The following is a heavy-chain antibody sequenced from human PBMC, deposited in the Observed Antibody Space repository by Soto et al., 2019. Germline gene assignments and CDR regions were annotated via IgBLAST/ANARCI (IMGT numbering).Heavy chain of an antibody. CDR3: ARGRYGDY. CDR2: ISAHNGNT. Sequence: QVHLVQSGAEAKKPGASVKVSCKGSGYGFTTYGITRVRQAPVQGLEWMAWISAHNGNTNYARRLQGRVTVTRDTSTSTAYMGLRSLRSDDTAVYYGARGRYGDYWGQGALVTVSS. D-gene: IGHD1-1*01. J-gene: IGHJ4*02. V-gene: IGHV1-18*01. CDR1: GYGFTTYG.